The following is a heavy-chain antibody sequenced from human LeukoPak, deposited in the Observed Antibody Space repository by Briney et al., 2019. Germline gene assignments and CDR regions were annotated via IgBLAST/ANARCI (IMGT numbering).Heavy chain of an antibody. D-gene: IGHD6-13*01. J-gene: IGHJ4*02. CDR2: IYYSGST. V-gene: IGHV4-59*01. CDR3: ARGLTAAGASPVAY. CDR1: GGSISSDY. Sequence: PSETLSLTCTVSGGSISSDYWSWIRQPPGQGLGLIGYIYYSGSTNNNPSLKRRVTMSMDTSKSQFCLRLTCVTAADTAVYYCARGLTAAGASPVAYWGQGALITVSS.